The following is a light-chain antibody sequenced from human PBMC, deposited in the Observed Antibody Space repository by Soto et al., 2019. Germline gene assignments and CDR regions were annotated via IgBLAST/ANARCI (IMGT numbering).Light chain of an antibody. CDR2: GAS. J-gene: IGKJ1*01. Sequence: EVVMTQSPATLSVSPGERATLSCRASESVSANLAWYQQKPGQAPTLLIIGASTRATGIPARFRGSGSGTEFTLTISSLQSEDFAVYYCQQYNNWTRTFGQGTKVEI. V-gene: IGKV3-15*01. CDR3: QQYNNWTRT. CDR1: ESVSAN.